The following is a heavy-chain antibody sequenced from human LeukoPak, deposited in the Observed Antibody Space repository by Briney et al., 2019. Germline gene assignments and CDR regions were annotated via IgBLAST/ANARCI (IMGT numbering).Heavy chain of an antibody. CDR2: IGTAGDT. D-gene: IGHD3-9*01. V-gene: IGHV3-13*04. CDR1: GFTFSSYD. CDR3: ARGGYDILTGYHEPLDY. J-gene: IGHJ4*02. Sequence: GGSLRLSCAASGFTFSSYDMHWVRQATGKGLEWVSAIGTAGDTYYPGSVKGRFTISRENAKNSLYLQMNSLRAGDTAVYYCARGGYDILTGYHEPLDYWGQGTLVTVSS.